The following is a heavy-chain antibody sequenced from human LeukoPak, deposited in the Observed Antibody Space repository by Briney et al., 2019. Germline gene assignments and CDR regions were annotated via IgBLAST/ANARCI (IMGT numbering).Heavy chain of an antibody. CDR2: IYTSGST. Sequence: SETLSLTCTVSGGSISSGSYYWSWIRQPAGKGLEWIGRIYTSGSTNYNPSLKSRVTISVDTSKNQFSLKLSSVTAADTAVYYCARVPAAKFYHYYYMDVWGKGTTVTVSS. V-gene: IGHV4-61*02. J-gene: IGHJ6*03. CDR1: GGSISSGSYY. CDR3: ARVPAAKFYHYYYMDV. D-gene: IGHD2-2*01.